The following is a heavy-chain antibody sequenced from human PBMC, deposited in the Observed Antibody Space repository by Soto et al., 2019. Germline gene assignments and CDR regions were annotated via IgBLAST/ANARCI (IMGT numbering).Heavy chain of an antibody. D-gene: IGHD2-21*01. CDR1: EYTFTSYD. CDR2: INAGNGNT. J-gene: IGHJ5*02. V-gene: IGHV1-3*01. CDR3: ARANYCGGGAVCLRWFDP. Sequence: QVQLVQSGADVTKPGASVKVSCKAFEYTFTSYDIHWVRQAPGQRLEWVGRINAGNGNTKYSQKFRDRVIISRDTSATTAYMELSSLNSEDVAVYYCARANYCGGGAVCLRWFDPWGQGTLVAVSS.